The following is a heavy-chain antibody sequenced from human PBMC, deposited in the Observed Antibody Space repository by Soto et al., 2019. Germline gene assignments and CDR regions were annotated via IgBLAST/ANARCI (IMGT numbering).Heavy chain of an antibody. D-gene: IGHD6-13*01. CDR1: GGTFSSYR. CDR2: IVPIYRTA. Sequence: SSVKVSCKASGGTFSSYRFNWVRQARGQGLEWLGGIVPIYRTADYAQKFQGRVTITADESTRTVYMELSSLKSQDTALYYCARDSGAKLSSSWGQAPLVTVSS. CDR3: ARDSGAKLSSS. J-gene: IGHJ4*02. V-gene: IGHV1-69*13.